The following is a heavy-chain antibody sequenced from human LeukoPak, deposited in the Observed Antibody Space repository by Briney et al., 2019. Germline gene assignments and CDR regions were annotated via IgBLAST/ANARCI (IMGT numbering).Heavy chain of an antibody. D-gene: IGHD3-22*01. CDR2: INPNSGGT. CDR3: AREEDYYDSSGYRNWFDP. Sequence: ASVKVSCKASGYTFTGYYMHWVRQAPGQGLEWMGWINPNSGGTNYAQKFQGRVTMTRDTSISTAYMELSRLRSDDTAVYYCAREEDYYDSSGYRNWFDPWGQGTPVTVSS. CDR1: GYTFTGYY. V-gene: IGHV1-2*02. J-gene: IGHJ5*02.